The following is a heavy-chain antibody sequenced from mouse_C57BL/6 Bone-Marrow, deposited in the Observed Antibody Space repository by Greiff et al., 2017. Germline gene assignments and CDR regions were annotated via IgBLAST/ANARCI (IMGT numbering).Heavy chain of an antibody. CDR2: LSSGGSYT. D-gene: IGHD1-1*01. J-gene: IGHJ4*01. V-gene: IGHV5-6*02. CDR3: ARLGYGSEAMDY. Sequence: DVKLMESGGDLVKPGGSLKLSCAASGFTFSSYGLSWVRQTPDTRLELVATLSSGGSYTYSPDSVNGRFTITRDNAKNTLYLQMSSLKSEDTAMDYCARLGYGSEAMDYWGQGTSVTVSS. CDR1: GFTFSSYG.